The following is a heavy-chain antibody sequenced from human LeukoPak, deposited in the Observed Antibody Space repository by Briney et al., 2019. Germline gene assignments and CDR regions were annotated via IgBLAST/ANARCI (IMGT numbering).Heavy chain of an antibody. Sequence: PGGSLRLSCAASGFTFSNYVMSWVRQAPGKGLEWVSAISGGSDSTYYADSVRGRFTISRDNSKNTLYLQMNSLRAEDTAVYYCAREYCSGGSCYSADWGQGTLVTVSS. CDR3: AREYCSGGSCYSAD. V-gene: IGHV3-23*01. CDR1: GFTFSNYV. D-gene: IGHD2-15*01. CDR2: ISGGSDST. J-gene: IGHJ4*02.